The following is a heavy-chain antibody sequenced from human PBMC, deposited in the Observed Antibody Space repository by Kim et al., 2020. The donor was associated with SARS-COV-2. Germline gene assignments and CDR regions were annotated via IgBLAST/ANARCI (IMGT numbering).Heavy chain of an antibody. CDR1: GFTFADSV. V-gene: IGHV3-43*02. J-gene: IGHJ4*02. CDR3: SKASGWLPMY. CDR2: VSGDGCTT. Sequence: GGSLRLSCAASGFTFADSVMHWVRQAPGKGLEWVALVSGDGCTTYYADSVKGRFTISRDNSKDSLYLQMNSLRTDDTAFYYCSKASGWLPMYWGQGTLVTVSS. D-gene: IGHD6-19*01.